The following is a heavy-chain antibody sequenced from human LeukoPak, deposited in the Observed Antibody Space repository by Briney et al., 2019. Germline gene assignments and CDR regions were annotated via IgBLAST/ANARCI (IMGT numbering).Heavy chain of an antibody. CDR2: IIPIFNIA. V-gene: IGHV1-69*13. CDR1: GETFINYG. J-gene: IGHJ4*02. D-gene: IGHD3-10*01. Sequence: SVKVSCKASGETFINYGISWVRQAPGQGLEWMGGIIPIFNIANYAQKFQGRVFFTADESTNTAYMELNTLRSEDTAFYYCARDVWFGDFSFLNYFDYWGQGTRVTVSS. CDR3: ARDVWFGDFSFLNYFDY.